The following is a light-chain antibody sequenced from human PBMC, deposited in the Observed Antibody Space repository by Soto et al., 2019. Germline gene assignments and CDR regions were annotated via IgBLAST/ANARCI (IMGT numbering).Light chain of an antibody. Sequence: QSALTQSASVSGSPGQSITISCTGTSSDVGGYNYVSWYQQHPGKAPKLMIYDVSNRPSGVSNRFSGSKSGNTASLTISGLQAEDEADYYCSSYTSSSTYVIFGGGTKLTGL. CDR2: DVS. V-gene: IGLV2-14*01. CDR3: SSYTSSSTYVI. J-gene: IGLJ2*01. CDR1: SSDVGGYNY.